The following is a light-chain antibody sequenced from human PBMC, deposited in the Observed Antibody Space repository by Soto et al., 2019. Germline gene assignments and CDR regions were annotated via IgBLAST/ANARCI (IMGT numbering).Light chain of an antibody. CDR3: QQYNSYSRT. CDR2: DAS. V-gene: IGKV1-5*01. J-gene: IGKJ1*01. Sequence: DIQMSQSPSTLSASVGDRVTITCRASQSINSWLAWYQQKPGKAPKLLIYDASSLESGVPSRFSGSGSGTEFTLTISSLQPDDFATYYCQQYNSYSRTFGHGTKVDIK. CDR1: QSINSW.